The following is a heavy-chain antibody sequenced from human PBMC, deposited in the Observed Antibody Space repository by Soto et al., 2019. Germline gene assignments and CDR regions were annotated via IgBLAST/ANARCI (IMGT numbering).Heavy chain of an antibody. CDR3: TRDIGGKGAY. CDR1: GFTFSSYW. CDR2: IDEYGSTI. Sequence: EVQLVESGGGLVQPGGSLRLSCAASGFTFSSYWMHWVRQVPGKGLLWVSRIDEYGSTINYADSVRGRFTISRDNARNTLYLEMNSLRAEDTALDYCTRDIGGKGAYWGPGTLVTVSS. J-gene: IGHJ4*02. V-gene: IGHV3-74*01. D-gene: IGHD3-10*01.